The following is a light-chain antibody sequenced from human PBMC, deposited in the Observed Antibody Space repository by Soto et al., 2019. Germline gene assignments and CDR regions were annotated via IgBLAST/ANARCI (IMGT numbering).Light chain of an antibody. CDR3: QQRASWVT. J-gene: IGKJ5*01. V-gene: IGKV3-11*01. CDR1: QSVSSY. CDR2: DAS. Sequence: EIVLTQSPGTLSLSPGERATLSCRASQSVSSYLAWFQQKPGQAPRLLIYDASIRATGIPARFNGSGSETDFTLTISSLEPEDFAVYYCQQRASWVTFGQGTRLENK.